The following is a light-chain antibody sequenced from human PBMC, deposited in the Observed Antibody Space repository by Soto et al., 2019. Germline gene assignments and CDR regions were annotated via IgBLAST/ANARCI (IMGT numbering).Light chain of an antibody. Sequence: QSALTQPRSVSGSPGQSVTISCIGTSSDVGGYNYVSWYQHHPGKAPKFMIYDVSKRPSGVPDRFSGSKSGNTASLTISGLQTEDEADYYCSSYGGTYTVFGGGTNPTVL. V-gene: IGLV2-11*01. CDR2: DVS. CDR1: SSDVGGYNY. J-gene: IGLJ2*01. CDR3: SSYGGTYTV.